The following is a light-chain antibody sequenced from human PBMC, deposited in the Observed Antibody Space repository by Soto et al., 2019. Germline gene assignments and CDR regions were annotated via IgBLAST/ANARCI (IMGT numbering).Light chain of an antibody. CDR2: DAS. J-gene: IGKJ1*01. V-gene: IGKV1-5*01. CDR3: QQYKSYSWT. CDR1: QSISLS. Sequence: PSTLSAFVGDRVTITWRASQSISLSLAWYQQKPGKAPDLLISDASNLERGVPSRFSGSGSGTEFTLTISNLQPDDFASYYCQQYKSYSWTFGQGTKVDI.